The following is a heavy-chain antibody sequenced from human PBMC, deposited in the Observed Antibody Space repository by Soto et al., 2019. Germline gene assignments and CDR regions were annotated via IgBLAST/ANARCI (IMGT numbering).Heavy chain of an antibody. CDR1: GGSIRTYY. V-gene: IGHV4-59*01. CDR3: ERDRAEGSSSTPAGGMDV. CDR2: IHYSGVT. Sequence: WETLSLTCSVSGGSIRTYYWNWIRQPPGGGLEWIAYIHYSGVTNYSPSLRGRVSISIDRSNNEFSLKVSSVTAADTAVYYCERDRAEGSSSTPAGGMDVWGPGTTVTVSS. J-gene: IGHJ6*02. D-gene: IGHD6-6*01.